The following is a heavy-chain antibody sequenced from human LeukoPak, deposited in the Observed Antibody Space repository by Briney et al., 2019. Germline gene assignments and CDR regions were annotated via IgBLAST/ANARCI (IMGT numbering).Heavy chain of an antibody. J-gene: IGHJ4*02. Sequence: GRSLRLSCAASGFTFSSYAMHWVRQAPGKGLEWVAVIPYDGSNKYYADSVKGRFTISRDNSKNTLYLQMNSLRAEDTAVYYCATSQFTVRYYFDYWGQGTLVTVSS. CDR3: ATSQFTVRYYFDY. CDR1: GFTFSSYA. D-gene: IGHD4-17*01. CDR2: IPYDGSNK. V-gene: IGHV3-30-3*01.